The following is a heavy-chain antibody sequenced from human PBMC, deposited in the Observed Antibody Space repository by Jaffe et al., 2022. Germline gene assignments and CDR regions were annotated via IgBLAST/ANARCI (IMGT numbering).Heavy chain of an antibody. CDR2: INPNSGGT. V-gene: IGHV1-2*06. D-gene: IGHD1-1*01. J-gene: IGHJ5*02. Sequence: QVQLVQSGAEVKKPGASVKVSCKASGYTFTGYYMHWVRQAPGQGLEWMGRINPNSGGTNYAQKFQGRVTMTRDTSISTAYMELSRLRSDDTAVYYCARSLPLRGSLLVQLERRGWFDPWGQGTLVTVSS. CDR3: ARSLPLRGSLLVQLERRGWFDP. CDR1: GYTFTGYY.